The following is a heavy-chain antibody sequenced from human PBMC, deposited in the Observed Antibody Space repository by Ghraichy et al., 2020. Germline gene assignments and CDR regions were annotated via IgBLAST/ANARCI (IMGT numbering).Heavy chain of an antibody. CDR2: ININSGDT. CDR3: GRRGFSGYDPVAGL. D-gene: IGHD5-12*01. J-gene: IGHJ4*02. Sequence: ASVKVSCKASGYTFINYYMNWVRQAPGQGLEWMGWININSGDTNYGQNFQGRVTMTRDTSITTVYMELTRLTSDDTAIYYCGRRGFSGYDPVAGLWGQGTQVTVSS. CDR1: GYTFINYY. V-gene: IGHV1-2*02.